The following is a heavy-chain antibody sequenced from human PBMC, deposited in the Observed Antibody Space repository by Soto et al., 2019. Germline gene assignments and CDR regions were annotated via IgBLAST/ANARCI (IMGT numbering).Heavy chain of an antibody. CDR1: GGTFSSYA. CDR3: ARGSEAYDSSGYPGLD. CDR2: IIPIFSTA. Sequence: SVKVSCKASGGTFSSYAISWVRQAPGQGLEWMGGIIPIFSTANYAQKFQGRVTITADESTSTAYMELSSLRSEDTAVYYCARGSEAYDSSGYPGLDWGQGTLVTVSS. J-gene: IGHJ4*02. V-gene: IGHV1-69*13. D-gene: IGHD3-22*01.